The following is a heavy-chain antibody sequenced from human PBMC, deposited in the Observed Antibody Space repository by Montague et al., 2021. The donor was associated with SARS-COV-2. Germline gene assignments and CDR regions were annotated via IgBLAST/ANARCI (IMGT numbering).Heavy chain of an antibody. D-gene: IGHD1-20*01. J-gene: IGHJ6*02. CDR1: GGSISSSSCY. V-gene: IGHV4-39*01. CDR3: ARRVTGTTVHYYYYGMDV. CDR2: IYYSGST. Sequence: SETLSLTCTVSGGSISSSSCYWGWIRQPPGKGLEWIGSIYYSGSTHYNPSLKSRVTISVDTSKNQFSLKLSSVTATDTAVYYCARRVTGTTVHYYYYGMDVWGQGTTVTVSS.